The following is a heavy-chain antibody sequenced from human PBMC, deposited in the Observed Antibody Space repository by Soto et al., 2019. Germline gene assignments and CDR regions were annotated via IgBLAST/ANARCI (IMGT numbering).Heavy chain of an antibody. V-gene: IGHV1-69*02. J-gene: IGHJ5*01. CDR2: IIPILGIA. CDR1: GGTFSSYT. CDR3: ARGGPQDIVVVPAADPNNWFDP. D-gene: IGHD2-2*01. Sequence: SVKVSCKASGGTFSSYTISWVRQAPGQGLEWMGRIIPILGIANYAQKFQSRVTITADKSTSTAYMELSSLRSEDTAVYYCARGGPQDIVVVPAADPNNWFDPWGQGTLVTVSS.